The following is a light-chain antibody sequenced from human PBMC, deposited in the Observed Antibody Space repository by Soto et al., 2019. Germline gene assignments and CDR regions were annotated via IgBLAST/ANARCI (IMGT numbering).Light chain of an antibody. J-gene: IGLJ3*02. Sequence: QSALTQPASVSGSPGQSITISCTGTSSDVGSYNLVSWYQQHPGKAPKLMIYEVSKRPSGVSNRFSGSKSGNTASLTISGLQAEDEADYYCCSYAGSRGWVFGGGTKLTVL. V-gene: IGLV2-23*02. CDR1: SSDVGSYNL. CDR2: EVS. CDR3: CSYAGSRGWV.